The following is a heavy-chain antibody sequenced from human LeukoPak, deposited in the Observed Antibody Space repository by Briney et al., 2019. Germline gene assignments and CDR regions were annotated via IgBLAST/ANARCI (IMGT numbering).Heavy chain of an antibody. CDR1: GGSFSGYY. CDR2: IYYSGST. J-gene: IGHJ3*02. D-gene: IGHD3-9*01. CDR3: AREGLRYFDWLRNDAFDI. Sequence: SETLSLTCTVSGGSFSGYYWSWIRQPPGKGLEYIGYIYYSGSTNYNPSLKSRVTISVDTSKNQFSLKLSSVTAADTAVYYCAREGLRYFDWLRNDAFDIWGQGTMVTVSS. V-gene: IGHV4-59*12.